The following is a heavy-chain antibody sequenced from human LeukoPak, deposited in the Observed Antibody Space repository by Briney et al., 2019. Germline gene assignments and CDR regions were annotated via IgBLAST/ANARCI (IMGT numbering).Heavy chain of an antibody. J-gene: IGHJ6*03. CDR3: ARSRNYDFWSGYYDYYYYYYMDV. CDR2: IYYSGST. CDR1: GGSISSYY. D-gene: IGHD3-3*01. V-gene: IGHV4-59*01. Sequence: SETLSLTCTVSGGSISSYYWSWIRQPPGKGLEWIGYIYYSGSTNYNPSLKSRVTISVETSKNEFSLKLRSVTAADTAVYYCARSRNYDFWSGYYDYYYYYYMDVWGKGTTVTVSS.